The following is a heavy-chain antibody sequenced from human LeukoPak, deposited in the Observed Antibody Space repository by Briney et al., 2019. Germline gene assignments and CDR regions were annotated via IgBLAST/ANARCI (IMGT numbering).Heavy chain of an antibody. CDR2: IYPGDSDT. CDR3: ARQRAQWLGWFDP. D-gene: IGHD6-19*01. Sequence: GESLKISCKGSGYSFTSYWIGWVRQMPGKGLEWMGIIYPGDSDTRYSPSFQGQVTISADKSICTAYLQWSSLKASDTAMYYCARQRAQWLGWFDPWGQGTLVTVSS. J-gene: IGHJ5*02. V-gene: IGHV5-51*01. CDR1: GYSFTSYW.